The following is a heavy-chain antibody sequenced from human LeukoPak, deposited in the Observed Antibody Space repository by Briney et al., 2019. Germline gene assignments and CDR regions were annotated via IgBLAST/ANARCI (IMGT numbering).Heavy chain of an antibody. CDR2: INHSGST. D-gene: IGHD4-17*01. V-gene: IGHV4-34*01. Sequence: SETLSLTCAVSGGSISSGGYSWSWIRQPPGKGLEWIGEINHSGSTNYNPSLKSRVTISVDTSKNQLSLKLSSVTAADTAVYYCATAAHDYGDYLDYWGQGTLVTVSS. CDR3: ATAAHDYGDYLDY. CDR1: GGSISSGGYS. J-gene: IGHJ4*02.